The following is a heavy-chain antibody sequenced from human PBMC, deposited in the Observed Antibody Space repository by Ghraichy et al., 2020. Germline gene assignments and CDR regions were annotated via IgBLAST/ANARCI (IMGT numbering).Heavy chain of an antibody. CDR2: IYYSGST. V-gene: IGHV4-61*01. J-gene: IGHJ4*02. Sequence: SETLSLTCTVSGGSVSSGSYYWSWIRQPPGKGLEWIGYIYYSGSTNYNPSLKSRVTISVDTSKNQFSLKLSSVTAADTAVYYCARFIAAALKYYFDYWGQGTLVTVSS. D-gene: IGHD6-13*01. CDR1: GGSVSSGSYY. CDR3: ARFIAAALKYYFDY.